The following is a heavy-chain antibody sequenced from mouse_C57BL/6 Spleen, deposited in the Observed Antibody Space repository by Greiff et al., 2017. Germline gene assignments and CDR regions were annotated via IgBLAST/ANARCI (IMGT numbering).Heavy chain of an antibody. CDR3: ARVRGGDWYFDV. V-gene: IGHV3-6*01. Sequence: EVKLLESGPGLVKPSQSLSLTCSVTGYSITSGYYWNWIRQFPGNKLEWMGYISYDGSNNYNPSLKNRISITRDTSKNQFFLKLNSVTTADTATYYCARVRGGDWYFDVWGTGTTVTVSS. J-gene: IGHJ1*03. CDR2: ISYDGSN. CDR1: GYSITSGYY.